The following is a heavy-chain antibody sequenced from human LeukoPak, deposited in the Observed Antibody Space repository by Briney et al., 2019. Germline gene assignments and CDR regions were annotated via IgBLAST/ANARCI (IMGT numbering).Heavy chain of an antibody. J-gene: IGHJ4*02. CDR1: GFSVSGYW. Sequence: GGSLRLSCAVSGFSVSGYWMTWVRQAPGKGLEWVANIKQDGSEKNYVDSVKGRFTISRDNAENSLFLQMNSLRADDTAVYYCVREGPGRPIDYWGQGTLVTVSS. CDR3: VREGPGRPIDY. V-gene: IGHV3-7*01. D-gene: IGHD1-26*01. CDR2: IKQDGSEK.